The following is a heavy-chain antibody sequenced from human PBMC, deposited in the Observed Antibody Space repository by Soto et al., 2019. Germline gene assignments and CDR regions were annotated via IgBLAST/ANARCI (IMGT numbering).Heavy chain of an antibody. J-gene: IGHJ4*02. Sequence: SETLSLTCTVSGGSISSYYWSSIRQPPGKGLEWIGYIYYSGSTNYNPSLRSRVTISVDTSKNQFSLKLSSVTAADTAVYYCASSVGYCSSTSCYREGYFDYWGQGTLVTVSS. D-gene: IGHD2-2*03. V-gene: IGHV4-59*01. CDR2: IYYSGST. CDR3: ASSVGYCSSTSCYREGYFDY. CDR1: GGSISSYY.